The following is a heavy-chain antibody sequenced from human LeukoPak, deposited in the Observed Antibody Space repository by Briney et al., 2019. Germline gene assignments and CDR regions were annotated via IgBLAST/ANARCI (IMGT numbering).Heavy chain of an antibody. CDR1: GFTFSSYW. CDR2: INTDASST. Sequence: GGSLRLSCAVSGFTFSSYWMHWVRQAPGKGLVWVSHINTDASSTSYADSVKGRFTISRDNAKNTLYLQMNSLTAEDTAVYYCAKGYYMDVWGKGTTVTVSS. CDR3: AKGYYMDV. J-gene: IGHJ6*03. V-gene: IGHV3-74*01.